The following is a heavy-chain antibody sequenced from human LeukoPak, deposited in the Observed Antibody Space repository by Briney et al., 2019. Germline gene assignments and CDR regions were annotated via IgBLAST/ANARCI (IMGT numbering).Heavy chain of an antibody. J-gene: IGHJ4*02. Sequence: GASVKVSCKASGNTFTSYGITWVRQAPGQGLEWMGWISAYNGNTNYAQKLQGRVAMTTDTSTTTAYMELRSLTSDDTAVYYCATSRVAARSFDFWGQGTLVTVSS. CDR3: ATSRVAARSFDF. D-gene: IGHD6-6*01. V-gene: IGHV1-18*01. CDR2: ISAYNGNT. CDR1: GNTFTSYG.